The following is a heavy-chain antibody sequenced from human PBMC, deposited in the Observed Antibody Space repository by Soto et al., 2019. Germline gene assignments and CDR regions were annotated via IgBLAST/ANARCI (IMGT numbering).Heavy chain of an antibody. V-gene: IGHV3-15*01. J-gene: IGHJ4*02. D-gene: IGHD3-3*01. CDR3: TTDDYDFWSGPFDY. Sequence: GESLKISCAASGFTFSNAWMSWVRQAPGKGLEWVGRIKSKTDGGTTDYAAPVKGRFTISRDDSKNTLYLQMNSLKTEDTAVYYCTTDDYDFWSGPFDYWGQGTLVTVSS. CDR1: GFTFSNAW. CDR2: IKSKTDGGTT.